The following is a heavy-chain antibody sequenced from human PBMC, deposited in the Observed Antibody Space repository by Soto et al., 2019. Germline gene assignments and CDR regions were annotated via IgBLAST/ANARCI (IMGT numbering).Heavy chain of an antibody. CDR1: GGSISDYQ. Sequence: QVQLQESGPGLVRPSETLSLTCSVSGGSISDYQWNWIRQSPGKGLEWIGYIYYTGRTNYNPSLKSRVTLSLDTSTKQFSLRLRSVTAADTAVYYCARMRGLGEISPYFAYWGQGTLVTVSS. CDR2: IYYTGRT. CDR3: ARMRGLGEISPYFAY. V-gene: IGHV4-59*01. J-gene: IGHJ4*02. D-gene: IGHD3-16*02.